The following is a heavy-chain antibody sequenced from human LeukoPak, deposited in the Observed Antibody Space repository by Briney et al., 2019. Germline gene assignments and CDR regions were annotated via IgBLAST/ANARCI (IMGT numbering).Heavy chain of an antibody. V-gene: IGHV3-11*01. CDR2: ISSSGSTI. CDR1: GFTFSDYY. Sequence: NPGGSLRLSCAASGFTFSDYYMSWIRQAPGKGLEWVSYISSSGSTIYYADSVKGRFTISRDNAKNSLYLQMNSLRAEDTAVYYCASPVIAVAGSNYYGMDVWGQGTTVTVSS. J-gene: IGHJ6*02. CDR3: ASPVIAVAGSNYYGMDV. D-gene: IGHD6-19*01.